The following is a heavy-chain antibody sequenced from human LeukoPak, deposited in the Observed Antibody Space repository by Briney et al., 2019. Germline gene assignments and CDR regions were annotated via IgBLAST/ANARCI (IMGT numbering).Heavy chain of an antibody. CDR2: IYYSGST. Sequence: SETLSLTCTVSGGSISSYYWSWIRQPPGKGLEYIGYIYYSGSTNYSPSLKSRVTISVDTSKHQFSLKLSSVTAADTAVYYCARLDTIFGVAKGFDYWGQGTLVTVSS. CDR3: ARLDTIFGVAKGFDY. V-gene: IGHV4-59*01. J-gene: IGHJ4*02. D-gene: IGHD3-3*01. CDR1: GGSISSYY.